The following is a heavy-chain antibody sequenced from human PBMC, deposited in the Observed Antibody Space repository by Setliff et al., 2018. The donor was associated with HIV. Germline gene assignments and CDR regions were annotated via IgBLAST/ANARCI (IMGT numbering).Heavy chain of an antibody. D-gene: IGHD3-22*01. V-gene: IGHV3-48*03. J-gene: IGHJ4*02. CDR2: ISSSGTTI. Sequence: LRLSCAASGFTFSNYEMNWVRQAPGKGLEWVSYISSSGTTIYYADSVKGRFTISRDTSKNTLYLQMNSLRAEDTAVYYCAKDLVYYDTSGDLDYWGQGTLVTVSS. CDR1: GFTFSNYE. CDR3: AKDLVYYDTSGDLDY.